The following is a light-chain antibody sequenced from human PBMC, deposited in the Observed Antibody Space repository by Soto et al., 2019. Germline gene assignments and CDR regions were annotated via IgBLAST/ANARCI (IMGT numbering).Light chain of an antibody. CDR3: QSFDSTNVV. CDR2: EDY. Sequence: NFMLTQPHSVSGSPGKTVTISCTGSSGSIASNYVQWYQQRPGSAPATVIYEDYQRPSGVPDRFSGSIDSSSNSASLTISGLKTEDEADYYCQSFDSTNVVFGGGTQLTVL. J-gene: IGLJ2*01. V-gene: IGLV6-57*02. CDR1: SGSIASNY.